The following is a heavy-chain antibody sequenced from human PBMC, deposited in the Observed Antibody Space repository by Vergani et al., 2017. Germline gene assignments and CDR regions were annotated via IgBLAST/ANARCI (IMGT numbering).Heavy chain of an antibody. V-gene: IGHV4-61*02. CDR3: AGENDAFDI. J-gene: IGHJ3*02. CDR2: IYTSGST. Sequence: QVQLQESGPELVKPSQTLSLTCTVSGGSISSGNYYWSWIRQPAGKGLEWIGRIYTSGSTNYNPSLKSRVTISVDTSKNQFSLKLSSVTAADTAVYYCAGENDAFDIWGQGTMVTVSS. CDR1: GGSISSGNYY.